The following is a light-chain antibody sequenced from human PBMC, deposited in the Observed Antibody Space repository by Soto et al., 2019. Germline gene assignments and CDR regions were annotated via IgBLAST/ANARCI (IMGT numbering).Light chain of an antibody. CDR3: HQTYSPPDT. J-gene: IGKJ1*01. CDR2: EAP. Sequence: DIRMTQSPSSRSASVGDRVTITCRASQSIDTHLNWYQQHPGKAANALIYEAPNLQRGVPSRFSGSESGTVFTLTISGLQPDDSATYYCHQTYSPPDTFGQGTKVEIK. CDR1: QSIDTH. V-gene: IGKV1-39*01.